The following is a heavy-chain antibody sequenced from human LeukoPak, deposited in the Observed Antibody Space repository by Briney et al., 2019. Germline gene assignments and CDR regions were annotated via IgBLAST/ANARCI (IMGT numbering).Heavy chain of an antibody. CDR1: GFAFDEHG. CDR2: INWSDGST. Sequence: GGSLRLSCTASGFAFDEHGMSWVRQVPGKGLEWVSGINWSDGSTGYADPLRRRFTISRDNAKNSLYLQMDSLRAEDTALYYCARAPITSPFYFDYWGQGTLVTVSS. V-gene: IGHV3-20*04. CDR3: ARAPITSPFYFDY. J-gene: IGHJ4*02. D-gene: IGHD2-2*01.